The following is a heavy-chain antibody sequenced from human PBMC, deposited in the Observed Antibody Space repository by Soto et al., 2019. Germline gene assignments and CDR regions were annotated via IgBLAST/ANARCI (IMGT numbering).Heavy chain of an antibody. V-gene: IGHV4-38-2*01. CDR2: ISHSGST. Sequence: PSETLSLTCAVSGYSISSGYYWGWIRQPPGKGLEWIGSISHSGSTYYNPSLKRRVTISVDTSKNQFSLKLSSVTAAATALYYSASGPLGGGGGYYYYGMDVWGQGTTVTVSS. J-gene: IGHJ6*02. D-gene: IGHD3-16*01. CDR1: GYSISSGYY. CDR3: ASGPLGGGGGYYYYGMDV.